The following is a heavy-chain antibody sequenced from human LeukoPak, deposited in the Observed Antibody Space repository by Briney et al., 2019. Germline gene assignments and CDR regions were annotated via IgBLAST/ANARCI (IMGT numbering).Heavy chain of an antibody. CDR3: HARGKPFGELSR. CDR2: IYYSGST. D-gene: IGHD3-10*01. Sequence: GSLRLSCAASGFTFSDYYMSWIRQPPGKGLEWIGSIYYSGSTYYNPSLKSRVTISVDTSKNQFSLKLSSVTAADTAVYYCHARGKPFGELSRWGQGTLVTVSS. V-gene: IGHV4-59*05. J-gene: IGHJ4*02. CDR1: GFTFSDYY.